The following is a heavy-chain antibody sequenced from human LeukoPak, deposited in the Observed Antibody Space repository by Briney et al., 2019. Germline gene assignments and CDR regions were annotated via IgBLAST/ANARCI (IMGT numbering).Heavy chain of an antibody. CDR1: GYTFTGCY. CDR3: AATQYYYGSGSPPDY. V-gene: IGHV1-2*02. J-gene: IGHJ4*02. CDR2: IIPIFGTA. Sequence: GASVKVSCKASGYTFTGCYMHWVRQAPGQGLEWMGGIIPIFGTANYAQKFQGRVTMTRNTSISTAYMELSSLRSEDTAVYYCAATQYYYGSGSPPDYWGQGTLVTVSS. D-gene: IGHD3-10*01.